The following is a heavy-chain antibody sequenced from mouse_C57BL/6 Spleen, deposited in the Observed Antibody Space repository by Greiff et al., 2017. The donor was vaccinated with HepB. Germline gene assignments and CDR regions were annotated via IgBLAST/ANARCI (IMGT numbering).Heavy chain of an antibody. CDR1: GYTFTSYW. D-gene: IGHD2-3*01. J-gene: IGHJ3*01. CDR3: AREEEDGYPAWFAY. CDR2: IYPSDSET. Sequence: QVQLQQPGAELVRPGSSVKLSCKASGYTFTSYWMDWVKQRPGQGLEWIGNIYPSDSETHYNQKFKDKATLTVDKSSSTAYMQLSSLTSEDSAVYYSAREEEDGYPAWFAYWGQGTLVTVSA. V-gene: IGHV1-61*01.